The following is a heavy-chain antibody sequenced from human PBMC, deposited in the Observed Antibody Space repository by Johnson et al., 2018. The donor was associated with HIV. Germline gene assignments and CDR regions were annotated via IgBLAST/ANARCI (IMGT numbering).Heavy chain of an antibody. D-gene: IGHD1-26*01. CDR1: GFTFSNYG. V-gene: IGHV3-30*18. Sequence: QVQLVESGGGVVQPGRSLRLSCAASGFTFSNYGMHWVRQAPGKGLEWVAVISYDGSNKYYADSVKGRFTISRDNSKNTLYLQMNSLRAEDTAVYYCAKDSDKWAISGDDAFDIWGQGTMVTVSS. J-gene: IGHJ3*02. CDR3: AKDSDKWAISGDDAFDI. CDR2: ISYDGSNK.